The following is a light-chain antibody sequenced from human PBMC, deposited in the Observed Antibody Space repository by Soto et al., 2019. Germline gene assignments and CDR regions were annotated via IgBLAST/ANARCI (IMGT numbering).Light chain of an antibody. CDR1: QDIRSE. V-gene: IGKV1-6*01. Sequence: ALQMTQSPSSLSASVGDRVTITCRASQDIRSELGWYQQKPGKAPNILIYTASTLQSGVSSRFSGSGSGTDFTLTINSLQPEDFAIYYCLQDYSYPLTFGGGTKVEIK. CDR3: LQDYSYPLT. J-gene: IGKJ4*01. CDR2: TAS.